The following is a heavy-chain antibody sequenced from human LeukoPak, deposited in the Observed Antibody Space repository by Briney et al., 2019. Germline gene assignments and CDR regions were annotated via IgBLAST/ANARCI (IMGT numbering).Heavy chain of an antibody. D-gene: IGHD6-6*01. Sequence: GGSLRLSCAASGFTFSSYAMSWVRQAPGKGLEWVSAISGSGGSTYYADSVKGRFTISRDNSKNTLYLQMNSLRAEDTAVYYCAKRPSIAAPRPLPNRFDPWGQGTLVTVSS. V-gene: IGHV3-23*01. CDR1: GFTFSSYA. CDR2: ISGSGGST. J-gene: IGHJ5*02. CDR3: AKRPSIAAPRPLPNRFDP.